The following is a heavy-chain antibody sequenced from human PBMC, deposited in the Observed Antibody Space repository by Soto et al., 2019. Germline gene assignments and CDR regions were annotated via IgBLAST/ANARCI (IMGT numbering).Heavy chain of an antibody. CDR2: IYYSGST. D-gene: IGHD6-19*01. Sequence: QLQLQESGPGLVKPSETLSLTCTVSGGSISSSSYYWGWIRQPPGKGLEWIGSIYYSGSTYYNPSLKSRVTISVDTSKNQFSLKLSSVTAADTAVYYCARLGFSPYSSGWYRYFDLWGRGTLVTVSS. CDR3: ARLGFSPYSSGWYRYFDL. CDR1: GGSISSSSYY. V-gene: IGHV4-39*01. J-gene: IGHJ2*01.